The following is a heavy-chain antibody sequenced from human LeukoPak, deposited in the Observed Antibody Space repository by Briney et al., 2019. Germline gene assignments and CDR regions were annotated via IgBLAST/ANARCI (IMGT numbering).Heavy chain of an antibody. CDR1: TGSFSSSTYY. V-gene: IGHV4-39*07. Sequence: SETLSLTCTVSTGSFSSSTYYWGWIRQPPGKGLEWIGTISYDGSAYYNPSLKSRVTISVDTSKNQFSLKLSSVTAADTAVYYCARSAYRSELWFGEGLDPLDYWGQGTLVTVSS. D-gene: IGHD3-10*01. CDR3: ARSAYRSELWFGEGLDPLDY. J-gene: IGHJ4*02. CDR2: ISYDGSA.